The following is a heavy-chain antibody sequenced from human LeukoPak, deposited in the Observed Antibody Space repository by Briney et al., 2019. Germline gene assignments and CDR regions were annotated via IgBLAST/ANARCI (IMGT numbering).Heavy chain of an antibody. CDR3: ASSSGSYTEFDY. J-gene: IGHJ4*02. Sequence: GGSLRLSCAASEFTFSGYWMSWVRQAPGKGLEWVANIKRDGSEKYYVDSVKGRFTISRDNAKNSLYLQMNSLRAEDTAVYYCASSSGSYTEFDYWGQGTLVTVSS. CDR2: IKRDGSEK. D-gene: IGHD3-10*01. CDR1: EFTFSGYW. V-gene: IGHV3-7*01.